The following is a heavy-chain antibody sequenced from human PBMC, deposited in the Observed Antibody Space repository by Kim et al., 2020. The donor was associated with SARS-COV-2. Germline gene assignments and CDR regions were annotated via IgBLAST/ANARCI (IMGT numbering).Heavy chain of an antibody. CDR1: GFTFGDYA. Sequence: GGSLRLSCTASGFTFGDYAMSWVRQAPGKGLEWVGFIRSKAYGGTTEYAASVKGRFTISRDDSKSIAYLQMNSLKTEDTAVYYCTREWDRYGDSGGYWGQGTLVTVSS. D-gene: IGHD4-17*01. CDR2: IRSKAYGGTT. J-gene: IGHJ4*02. V-gene: IGHV3-49*04. CDR3: TREWDRYGDSGGY.